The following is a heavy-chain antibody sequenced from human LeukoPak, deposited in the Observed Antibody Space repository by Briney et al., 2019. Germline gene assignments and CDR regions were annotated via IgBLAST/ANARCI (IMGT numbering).Heavy chain of an antibody. V-gene: IGHV1-8*01. D-gene: IGHD3-10*01. CDR3: ARVPPHRSWFGRTNWFDP. CDR2: MNPNSGNT. Sequence: GASVKVSCKASGYTFTSYDINWVRQATGQGLEWMGWMNPNSGNTGYAQKFQGRVTMTRNTSISTAYMELSSLRSEDTAVYYCARVPPHRSWFGRTNWFDPWGQGTLVTVSS. J-gene: IGHJ5*02. CDR1: GYTFTSYD.